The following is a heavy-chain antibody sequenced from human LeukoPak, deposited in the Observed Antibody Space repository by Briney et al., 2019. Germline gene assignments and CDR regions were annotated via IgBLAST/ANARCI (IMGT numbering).Heavy chain of an antibody. Sequence: ASVKVSCKTGGYIFSSSGISWVRQAPGQGLEWMGWKSTSNDNANYAEKFKGRLTVTTDTSTSTVYMDLRSLTSDDTAVYYCVKDTQLGSVWAFDYWGQGALVTVSS. CDR3: VKDTQLGSVWAFDY. J-gene: IGHJ4*02. V-gene: IGHV1-18*01. CDR2: KSTSNDNA. D-gene: IGHD6-19*01. CDR1: GYIFSSSG.